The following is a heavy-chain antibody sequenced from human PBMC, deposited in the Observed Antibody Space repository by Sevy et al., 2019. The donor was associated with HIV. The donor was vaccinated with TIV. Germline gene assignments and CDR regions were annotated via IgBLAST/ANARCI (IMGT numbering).Heavy chain of an antibody. CDR3: ARVWWSADYYYGMDV. CDR1: GYTFTSYD. V-gene: IGHV1-8*01. Sequence: ASVKVSCKASGYTFTSYDINWVRQATGQGLEWMGWMNPNRGNTGYAQKFQGRVTMTRNTSISTAYMELSSLRSEDTAVYYCARVWWSADYYYGMDVWGQGTTVTVSS. CDR2: MNPNRGNT. D-gene: IGHD2-21*01. J-gene: IGHJ6*02.